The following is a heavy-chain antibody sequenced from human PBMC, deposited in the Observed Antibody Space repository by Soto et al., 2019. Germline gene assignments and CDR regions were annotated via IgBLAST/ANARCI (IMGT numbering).Heavy chain of an antibody. CDR2: IWYDGSNK. J-gene: IGHJ6*02. V-gene: IGHV3-33*01. Sequence: GGSLRLSCAASGFTFSSYGMHWVRQAPGKGLEWVAVIWYDGSNKYYADSVKGRFTISRDNSKNTLYLQMNSLRAEDTAVYYCARDSRPRLGYGMDVWGQGTTVTVSS. CDR3: ARDSRPRLGYGMDV. CDR1: GFTFSSYG. D-gene: IGHD3-22*01.